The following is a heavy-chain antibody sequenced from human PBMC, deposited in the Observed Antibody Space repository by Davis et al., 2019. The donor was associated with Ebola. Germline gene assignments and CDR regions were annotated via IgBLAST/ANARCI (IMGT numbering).Heavy chain of an antibody. CDR2: IRYDGSNK. CDR1: GFTFSSYW. CDR3: AKNPKNYYGMDV. V-gene: IGHV3-30*02. J-gene: IGHJ6*02. Sequence: GESLKISCAASGFTFSSYWMSWIRQAPGKGLEWVAFIRYDGSNKYYADSVKGRFTISRDNSKNTLYLQMNSLRAEDTAVYYCAKNPKNYYGMDVWGQGTTVTVSS.